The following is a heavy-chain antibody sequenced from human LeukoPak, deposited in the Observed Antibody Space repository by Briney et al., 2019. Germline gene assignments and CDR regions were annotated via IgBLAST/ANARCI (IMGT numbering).Heavy chain of an antibody. Sequence: GGSLRLSCAASGFTFSSYWMHWVRQAPGKGLVWVSRIKSDGSTTTYADSVKGRFTISRDNAKNTLYLQMNSLRAEDAAVYYCARVVDTHFDYWGQGTLVTVSS. CDR2: IKSDGSTT. J-gene: IGHJ4*02. CDR1: GFTFSSYW. D-gene: IGHD5-18*01. V-gene: IGHV3-74*01. CDR3: ARVVDTHFDY.